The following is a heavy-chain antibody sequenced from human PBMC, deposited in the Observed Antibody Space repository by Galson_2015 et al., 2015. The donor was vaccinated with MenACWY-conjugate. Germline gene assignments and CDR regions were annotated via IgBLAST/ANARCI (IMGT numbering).Heavy chain of an antibody. J-gene: IGHJ6*02. Sequence: ETLSLTCTVSGGSISSSSYYWGWIRQPPGKGLEWIGSIYYSGSTYYNPSLKSRVTISVDTSKNQFSLKLSSVTAADTAVYYCARVLSVLVSMVGGNNYYGMDVWGQGTTVTVSS. CDR1: GGSISSSSYY. D-gene: IGHD3-10*01. CDR3: ARVLSVLVSMVGGNNYYGMDV. V-gene: IGHV4-39*07. CDR2: IYYSGST.